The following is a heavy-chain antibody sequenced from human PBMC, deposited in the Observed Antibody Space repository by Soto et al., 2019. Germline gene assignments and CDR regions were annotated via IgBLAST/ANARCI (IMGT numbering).Heavy chain of an antibody. CDR1: GGTFSSYA. V-gene: IGHV1-69*13. J-gene: IGHJ5*02. CDR3: ARRSSSWIWFDP. CDR2: IIPIFGTA. Sequence: GASVKVSCKASGGTFSSYAISWVLQAPGQGLEWMGGIIPIFGTANYAQKFQGRVTITADESTSTAYMELSSLRSEDTAVYYCARRSSSWIWFDPWGQGTLVTVSS. D-gene: IGHD6-13*01.